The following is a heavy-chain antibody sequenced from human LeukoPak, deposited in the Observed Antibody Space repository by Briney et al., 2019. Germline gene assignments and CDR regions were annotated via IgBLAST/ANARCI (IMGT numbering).Heavy chain of an antibody. D-gene: IGHD3-22*01. CDR1: GYTFTSYY. Sequence: ASVKVSCKASGYTFTSYYMHWVRQAPGQGLEWMGIINPSGGSTSYAQKFQGRVTMTRDTSTSTVYMELSSLRSEDTAVYYCARNYYDSSGPSRGWFEYWGQGTLVTVSS. CDR3: ARNYYDSSGPSRGWFEY. J-gene: IGHJ4*02. V-gene: IGHV1-46*01. CDR2: INPSGGST.